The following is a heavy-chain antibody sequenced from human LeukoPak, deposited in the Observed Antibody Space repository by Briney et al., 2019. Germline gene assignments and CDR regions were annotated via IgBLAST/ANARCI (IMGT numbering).Heavy chain of an antibody. CDR2: INSDGIAT. V-gene: IGHV3-74*01. D-gene: IGHD3-10*01. CDR3: VRDGLEEFRWSF. CDR1: GFTFSSYW. Sequence: GGSLRLSCAASGFTFSSYWMHWVRQAPGKGLVWVSRINSDGIATNYADSVEGRFTISRDNARSTLYLQMNSLRAEDTAVYYCVRDGLEEFRWSFWGQGALVTVSS. J-gene: IGHJ4*02.